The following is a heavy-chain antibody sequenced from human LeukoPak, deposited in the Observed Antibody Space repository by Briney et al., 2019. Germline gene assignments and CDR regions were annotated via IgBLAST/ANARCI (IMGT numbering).Heavy chain of an antibody. CDR3: ARGRYLTTLGGAAAGFLDS. V-gene: IGHV4-34*01. CDR2: INHSGST. D-gene: IGHD6-13*01. CDR1: GGSFSGYY. Sequence: SETLSLTCGVNGGSFSGYYWNWIRQTPGKGLEWIGEINHSGSTNYSPSLKRRVTISVDTSQKQFSLRLTSVTAADTAVYYCARGRYLTTLGGAAAGFLDSWGQGTLVTVSS. J-gene: IGHJ4*02.